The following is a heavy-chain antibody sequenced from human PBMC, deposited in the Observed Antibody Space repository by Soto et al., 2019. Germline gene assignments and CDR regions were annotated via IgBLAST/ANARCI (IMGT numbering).Heavy chain of an antibody. J-gene: IGHJ4*02. CDR1: GGSFSGYY. CDR3: ARGGGRVVPAAIRRSPPTYFDY. Sequence: PSETLSLTCAGYGGSFSGYYWSWIRQPPGKGLEWIGEINHSGSTNYNPSLKSRVTISVDTSKNQFSLKLSSVTAADTAVYYCARGGGRVVPAAIRRSPPTYFDYWGQGTLVTVAS. CDR2: INHSGST. V-gene: IGHV4-34*01. D-gene: IGHD2-2*01.